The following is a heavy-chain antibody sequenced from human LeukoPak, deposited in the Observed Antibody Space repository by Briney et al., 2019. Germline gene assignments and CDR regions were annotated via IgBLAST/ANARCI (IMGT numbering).Heavy chain of an antibody. V-gene: IGHV4-59*08. J-gene: IGHJ5*02. CDR3: ARHDVYYDSSGYSNWFDP. D-gene: IGHD3-22*01. CDR1: GGSISSYY. Sequence: PSETLSLTCTVSGGSISSYYWSWIRQPPGKGLEWIGYIYYSGSTNYNPSLKSRVTISVDTSKNQFSLKLSSVTAADTAVYYCARHDVYYDSSGYSNWFDPWGQGTLVTVSS. CDR2: IYYSGST.